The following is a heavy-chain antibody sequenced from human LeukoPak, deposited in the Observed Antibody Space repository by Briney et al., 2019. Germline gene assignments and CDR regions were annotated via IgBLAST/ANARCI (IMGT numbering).Heavy chain of an antibody. CDR2: ISAYNGNT. CDR3: ARDGSGSGRPYYGY. J-gene: IGHJ4*02. D-gene: IGHD3-10*01. V-gene: IGHV1-18*01. Sequence: GASVKVSCKASGYTFTSYGISWVRQPPGQGLGWMGWISAYNGNTNYAQKLQGRVTMTTDTSTSTAYMELRSLRSDDTAVYYCARDGSGSGRPYYGYWGQGTLVTVSS. CDR1: GYTFTSYG.